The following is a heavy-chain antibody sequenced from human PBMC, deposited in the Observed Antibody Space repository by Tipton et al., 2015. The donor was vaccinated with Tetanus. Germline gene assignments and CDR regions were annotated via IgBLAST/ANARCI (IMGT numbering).Heavy chain of an antibody. CDR3: AREYSGSGRDY. J-gene: IGHJ4*02. V-gene: IGHV3-74*01. CDR2: INPDGRRT. D-gene: IGHD5-18*01. CDR1: GFTSKSHY. Sequence: SLRLSCAASGFTSKSHYMHWVRQAPGKGLVWISRINPDGRRTYYADSVKGRFTISRDNAKNSMYLQMNSLRVEDTAVYYCAREYSGSGRDYWGQGALVTVSS.